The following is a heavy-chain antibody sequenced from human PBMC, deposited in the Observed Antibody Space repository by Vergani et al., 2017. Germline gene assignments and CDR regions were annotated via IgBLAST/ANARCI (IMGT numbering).Heavy chain of an antibody. CDR3: ALDCSSTSCRKGGDY. D-gene: IGHD2-2*01. Sequence: QVQLQQWGAGLLKPSETLSLTCAVYGGSFSGYYWSWIRQPPGKGLEWIGEINHSGSTNYNPSLKSRVTISVDTSKSQFSLKLSSVTAADTAVYYCALDCSSTSCRKGGDYWGQGTLVTVSS. CDR2: INHSGST. V-gene: IGHV4-34*01. J-gene: IGHJ4*02. CDR1: GGSFSGYY.